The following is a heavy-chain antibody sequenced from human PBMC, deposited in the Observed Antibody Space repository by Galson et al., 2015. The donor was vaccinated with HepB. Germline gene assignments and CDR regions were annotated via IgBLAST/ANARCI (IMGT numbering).Heavy chain of an antibody. CDR2: IRSRSSDI. D-gene: IGHD4-17*01. J-gene: IGHJ4*02. V-gene: IGHV3-21*01. Sequence: SLRLSCAASGFNVAMYNMNWVRQAPGKGLEWVSSIRSRSSDIHYADSVKGRFTVSRDSAKNSLYLQMNSLRAEDTAVYYCARVADSDYGDHAHFDSWGLGTLVTVSS. CDR3: ARVADSDYGDHAHFDS. CDR1: GFNVAMYN.